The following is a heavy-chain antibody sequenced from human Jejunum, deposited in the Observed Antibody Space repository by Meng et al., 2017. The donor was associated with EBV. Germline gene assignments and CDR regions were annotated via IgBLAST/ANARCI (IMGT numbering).Heavy chain of an antibody. V-gene: IGHV4-4*02. CDR2: IHHSGRT. J-gene: IGHJ4*02. Sequence: QGQRQGPGPGLVKPSGTLSLTCASSGGSITSTNWWSWVRQPPGKGLEWIGEIHHSGRTNYNPSLKSRVTISVDKSKNQFSLELSSVTAADTAVYFCASVGYYDSSGYFTDYWGQGTLVTVSS. CDR3: ASVGYYDSSGYFTDY. CDR1: GGSITSTNW. D-gene: IGHD3-22*01.